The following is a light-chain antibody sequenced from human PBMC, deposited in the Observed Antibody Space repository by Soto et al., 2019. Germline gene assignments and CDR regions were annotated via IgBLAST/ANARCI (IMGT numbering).Light chain of an antibody. CDR2: EVN. J-gene: IGLJ1*01. V-gene: IGLV2-8*01. Sequence: QSVLTQPPSASGSPGQSVTISCTGTSSDVGTYDYVSWYQQYAGKAPKLIIYEVNQRPSGVPDRFSGSKSGNTASLTVSGLQAEDEADYYCSSYGGSNNYVFGTGTKVTVL. CDR3: SSYGGSNNYV. CDR1: SSDVGTYDY.